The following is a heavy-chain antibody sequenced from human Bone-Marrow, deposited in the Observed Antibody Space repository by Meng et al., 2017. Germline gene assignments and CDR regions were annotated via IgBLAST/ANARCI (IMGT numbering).Heavy chain of an antibody. CDR3: AWDDRAKFDY. CDR1: GFTFSNAW. D-gene: IGHD1-1*01. Sequence: GESLKISCVASGFTFSNAWMSWVRQAPGKGLEWVGRIKSKPDGETSDYSTPVKDRFTISRDDSKNTLYLQMNSLKIEDTAVYYCAWDDRAKFDYWGQGTRVTVSS. J-gene: IGHJ4*02. CDR2: IKSKPDGETS. V-gene: IGHV3-15*01.